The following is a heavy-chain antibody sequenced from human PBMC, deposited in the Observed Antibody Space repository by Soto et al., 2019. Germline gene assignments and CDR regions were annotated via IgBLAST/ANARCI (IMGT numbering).Heavy chain of an antibody. D-gene: IGHD3-3*01. Sequence: ASETLSLTCTVSGGSISSSSYYWGWIRQHPGKGLEWIGYIYNNVATYYSPSLKSRVTISVDTSKDQFSLRLSSVTAADTAMYYCAISRSGTLDDWGQGTLVTVSS. CDR3: AISRSGTLDD. V-gene: IGHV4-31*03. CDR1: GGSISSSSYY. CDR2: IYNNVAT. J-gene: IGHJ4*02.